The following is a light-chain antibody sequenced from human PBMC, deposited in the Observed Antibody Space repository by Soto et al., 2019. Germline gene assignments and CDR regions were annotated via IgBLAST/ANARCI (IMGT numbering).Light chain of an antibody. V-gene: IGKV3-15*01. CDR2: HAI. J-gene: IGKJ5*01. CDR1: QSVSSY. CDR3: QQYNNWPPIT. Sequence: EIVLTKTPATLSLSPGERATLSCRASQSVSSYLAWYQQKTGQAPRLLIYHAIARATSITTRFSGSGSGTEFTLTISSLQSEDFAVYYCQQYNNWPPITFGQRTLVEI.